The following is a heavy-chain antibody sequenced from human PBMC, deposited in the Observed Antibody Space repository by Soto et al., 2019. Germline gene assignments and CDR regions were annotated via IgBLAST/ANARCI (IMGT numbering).Heavy chain of an antibody. CDR1: GFTFSSYS. CDR2: ISSSSSYI. D-gene: IGHD5-12*01. V-gene: IGHV3-21*01. J-gene: IGHJ6*02. Sequence: VGSLRLSCAASGFTFSSYSMNWVRQAPGKGLEWVSSISSSSSYIYYADSVKGRFTISRDNAKNSLYLQMNSLRAEDTAVYYCARDSFGPGMVATLSYYYYYGMDVWGQGTTVTVYS. CDR3: ARDSFGPGMVATLSYYYYYGMDV.